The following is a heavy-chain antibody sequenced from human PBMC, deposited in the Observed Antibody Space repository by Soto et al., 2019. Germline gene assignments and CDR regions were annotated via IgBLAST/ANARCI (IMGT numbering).Heavy chain of an antibody. J-gene: IGHJ1*01. V-gene: IGHV3-23*01. CDR1: GFTFSSYA. CDR2: ISGSGGST. CDR3: AKDGRIAVAGNARYFQH. Sequence: GGSLRLSCAASGFTFSSYAISWVRQAPGKGLEWVSAISGSGGSTYYADSVKGRFTISRDNSKNTLYLQMNSLRAEDTAVYYCAKDGRIAVAGNARYFQHWGQGT. D-gene: IGHD6-19*01.